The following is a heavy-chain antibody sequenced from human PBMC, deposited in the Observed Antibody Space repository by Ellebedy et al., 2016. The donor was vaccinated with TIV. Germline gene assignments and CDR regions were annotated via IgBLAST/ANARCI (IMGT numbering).Heavy chain of an antibody. J-gene: IGHJ2*01. D-gene: IGHD3-16*01. CDR1: GGSISSSNYY. Sequence: MPSETLSLTCTVSGGSISSSNYYWGWIRQPPGKGREWIGSIYYSGSTYYNPSLKSRVTISVDKSKNQFSLKLNSVTAADTAVYYCARDGGHHWYFDLWGRGTLVTVSS. CDR3: ARDGGHHWYFDL. CDR2: IYYSGST. V-gene: IGHV4-39*07.